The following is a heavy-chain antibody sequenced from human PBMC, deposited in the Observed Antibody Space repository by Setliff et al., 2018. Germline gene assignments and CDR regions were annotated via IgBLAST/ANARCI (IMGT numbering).Heavy chain of an antibody. CDR3: ARDGVHTAMLIDYYYMDV. CDR1: GYTFTNFG. J-gene: IGHJ6*03. D-gene: IGHD5-18*01. CDR2: NSA. V-gene: IGHV1-18*01. Sequence: GASVKVSCKTSGYTFTNFGINWVRQAPGQGLEWMGWNSAYAQKFQGRVTMTTDTPTSTAYMELTSLRSEDTAVYYCARDGVHTAMLIDYYYMDVWGKGTTVTVSS.